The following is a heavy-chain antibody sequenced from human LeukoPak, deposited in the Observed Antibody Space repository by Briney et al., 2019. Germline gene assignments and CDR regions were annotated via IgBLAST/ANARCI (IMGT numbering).Heavy chain of an antibody. Sequence: PGGSLRLSCAASGFTFSTYALHWVRQVPGKGLEYVSAISSIGGTTYYANSVKGRFTISRDNSKNTLYLQMNNLGAEDTAVYYCAKVTSAGSCYQSDYWGQGTLVTVSS. D-gene: IGHD2-15*01. V-gene: IGHV3-64*01. J-gene: IGHJ4*02. CDR1: GFTFSTYA. CDR2: ISSIGGTT. CDR3: AKVTSAGSCYQSDY.